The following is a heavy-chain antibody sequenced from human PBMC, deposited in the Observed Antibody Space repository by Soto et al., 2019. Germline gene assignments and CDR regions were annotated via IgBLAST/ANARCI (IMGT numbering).Heavy chain of an antibody. CDR2: MSYDGSKT. Sequence: PGGSLRLSCAASGFTFSNYAMYWVRQAPGKGLEWVAIMSYDGSKTYYPDSVKGRFTVSRDNSKNTLYLQMNSLRLEDTAVYYCARALGYCSSTSCPKPGGYCMDVWGQGTTVTVSS. J-gene: IGHJ6*02. CDR1: GFTFSNYA. V-gene: IGHV3-30-3*01. CDR3: ARALGYCSSTSCPKPGGYCMDV. D-gene: IGHD2-2*01.